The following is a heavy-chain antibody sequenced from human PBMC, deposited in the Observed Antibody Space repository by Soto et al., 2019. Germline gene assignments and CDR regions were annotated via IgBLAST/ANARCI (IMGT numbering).Heavy chain of an antibody. D-gene: IGHD5-18*01. Sequence: GGSLRLSCAASVFTFSSYWMHWVRQAPGKGLVWVSRINSGASDIYYADSVKGRFTISRDNAKNTLYLQMNSLRAEDTAVYYCAREGFGYSYGYWGQGIQVTVSS. CDR1: VFTFSSYW. CDR3: AREGFGYSYGY. J-gene: IGHJ4*02. V-gene: IGHV3-74*01. CDR2: INSGASDI.